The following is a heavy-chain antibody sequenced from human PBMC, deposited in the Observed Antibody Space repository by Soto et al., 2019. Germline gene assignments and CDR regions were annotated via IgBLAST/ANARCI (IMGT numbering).Heavy chain of an antibody. CDR2: ISYDGSNK. D-gene: IGHD3-9*01. Sequence: QVQLVESGGGVVQPGRSLRLSCAASGFTFSSYGMHWVRQAPGKGLEWVAVISYDGSNKYYADSVKGRFTISRDNSKNTLYLQMNSLRAEDTAVYYCAKSGTVRYFDWLPHPFDYWGQGTLVTVSS. CDR1: GFTFSSYG. V-gene: IGHV3-30*18. J-gene: IGHJ4*02. CDR3: AKSGTVRYFDWLPHPFDY.